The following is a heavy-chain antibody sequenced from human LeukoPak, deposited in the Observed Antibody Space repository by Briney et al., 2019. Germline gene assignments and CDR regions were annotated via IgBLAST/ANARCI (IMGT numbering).Heavy chain of an antibody. D-gene: IGHD3-22*01. J-gene: IGHJ6*03. CDR2: IRYDGSNK. CDR3: ARGTYDSSGYAGWESYYYMDV. V-gene: IGHV3-30*02. Sequence: GGSLRLSCAASGFTFSSYGMHWVRQAPGKGLEWVAFIRYDGSNKYYADSVKGRFTISRDNSKNTLYLQMNSLRAEDTAVYYCARGTYDSSGYAGWESYYYMDVWGKGTTVTVSS. CDR1: GFTFSSYG.